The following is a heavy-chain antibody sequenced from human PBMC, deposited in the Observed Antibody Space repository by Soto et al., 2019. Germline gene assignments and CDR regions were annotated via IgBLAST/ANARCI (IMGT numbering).Heavy chain of an antibody. CDR2: ISGSGTTT. Sequence: LESGGGLVQPGGSLRLSCVASGFTFTNFVMSWVRQAPGKGPEYVSSISGSGTTTYYADSLKGRFTISRDNSKNTVYLQMSGLRADDTAVYYCAKALPLVRDAFEIWGQGTLVTVSS. CDR1: GFTFTNFV. J-gene: IGHJ3*02. V-gene: IGHV3-23*01. D-gene: IGHD3-10*02. CDR3: AKALPLVRDAFEI.